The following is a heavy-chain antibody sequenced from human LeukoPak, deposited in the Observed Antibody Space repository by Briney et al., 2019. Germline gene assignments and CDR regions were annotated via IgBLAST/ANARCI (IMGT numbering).Heavy chain of an antibody. CDR2: IKQDGTEK. J-gene: IGHJ4*01. D-gene: IGHD3-10*01. V-gene: IGHV3-7*01. CDR1: GFTFSNYW. Sequence: GGSLRLSCAASGFTFSNYWMSWVRQAPGKGLEWVANIKQDGTEKYYVDSVKGRLTISRDNAKNSLYLQMNSLRAEDTAVYYCAREGVGLAYWRQASLVT. CDR3: AREGVGLAY.